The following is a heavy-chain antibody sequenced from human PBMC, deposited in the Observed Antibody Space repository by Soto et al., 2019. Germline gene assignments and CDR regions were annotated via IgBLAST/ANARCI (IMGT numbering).Heavy chain of an antibody. CDR1: GGSISSGGYS. CDR3: ARAGGLGAVAADY. Sequence: QLQLQESGSGLVKPSQTLSLTCAVSGGSISSGGYSWSWIRQPPGKGLEWIGYIYHSGSTYYNPSPKSRVTMSVDRSKYQCSLKLSSVTAADTAVYYCARAGGLGAVAADYWGQGTLVTVSS. D-gene: IGHD6-19*01. J-gene: IGHJ4*02. CDR2: IYHSGST. V-gene: IGHV4-30-2*01.